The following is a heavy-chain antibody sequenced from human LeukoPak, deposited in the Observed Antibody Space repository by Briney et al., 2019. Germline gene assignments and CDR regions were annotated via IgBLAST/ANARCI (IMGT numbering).Heavy chain of an antibody. J-gene: IGHJ6*03. CDR2: IYYSGST. CDR1: GGSISSYY. V-gene: IGHV4-59*01. Sequence: KPSETLSLTCTVSGGSISSYYWSWIRQLPGKGLEWIGYIYYSGSTNYNPSLKSRVTISVDTSKNQFSLKLSSVTAEDTAVYYCARVVVRYDPYYYYYMDVWGKGTTVTISS. CDR3: ARVVVRYDPYYYYYMDV. D-gene: IGHD2-15*01.